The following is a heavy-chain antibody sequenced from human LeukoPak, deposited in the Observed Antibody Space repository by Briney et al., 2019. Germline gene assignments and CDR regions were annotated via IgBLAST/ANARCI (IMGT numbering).Heavy chain of an antibody. Sequence: GASVNVSCKASGYTFTSYAIHWVRQAPGQRLEWMGWISAGNGNTKYSQNFQGRVTFISNTSATTAFMELSSLRSEDAAVYYCARDSGSGNNDYWGQGTLVTDSS. V-gene: IGHV1-3*01. D-gene: IGHD1-26*01. CDR3: ARDSGSGNNDY. CDR1: GYTFTSYA. CDR2: ISAGNGNT. J-gene: IGHJ4*02.